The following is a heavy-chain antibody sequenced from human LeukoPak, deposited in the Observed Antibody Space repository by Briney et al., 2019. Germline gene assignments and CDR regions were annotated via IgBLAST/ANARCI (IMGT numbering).Heavy chain of an antibody. J-gene: IGHJ4*02. CDR2: INSDGSST. Sequence: GGSLRLSCAASGFTFSSYWMHWVRQAPGKGLVWVSRINSDGSSTSYADSVKGRFTISRDNAKNTLYLQMNSLRAEDTAVYYCARAAYGSGWLDYWGQGTLVTVSS. V-gene: IGHV3-74*01. CDR1: GFTFSSYW. CDR3: ARAAYGSGWLDY. D-gene: IGHD6-19*01.